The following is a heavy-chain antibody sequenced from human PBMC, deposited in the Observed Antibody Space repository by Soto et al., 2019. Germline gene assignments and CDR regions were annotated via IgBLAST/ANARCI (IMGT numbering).Heavy chain of an antibody. Sequence: PGESLKISCKASGNSFTSSWINWVRQMPGKGLEWMGRIDPTDSYTEYSPSFQGHITISTDKFIAAAYLQWSSLKASDTAIYYCARSGYCSAGSRYHLDYWGQGTLVTVSS. CDR2: IDPTDSYT. V-gene: IGHV5-10-1*01. J-gene: IGHJ4*02. CDR3: ARSGYCSAGSRYHLDY. CDR1: GNSFTSSW. D-gene: IGHD2-15*01.